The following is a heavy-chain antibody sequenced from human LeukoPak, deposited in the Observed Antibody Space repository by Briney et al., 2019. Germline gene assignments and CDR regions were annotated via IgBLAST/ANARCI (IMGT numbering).Heavy chain of an antibody. D-gene: IGHD5/OR15-5a*01. CDR2: FYYSGST. Sequence: SETLSLTCTVSGGSISSSSYYWGWIRQPPGRGLEWIGSFYYSGSTYYNPSLKSRVTISVDTSKNQFSLTLSSVAAADTAVYYCAKGNPFYDYWGQGTLVTVSS. J-gene: IGHJ4*02. V-gene: IGHV4-39*07. CDR3: AKGNPFYDY. CDR1: GGSISSSSYY.